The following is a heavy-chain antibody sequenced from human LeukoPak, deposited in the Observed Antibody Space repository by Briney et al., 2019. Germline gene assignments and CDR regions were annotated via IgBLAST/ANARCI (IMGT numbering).Heavy chain of an antibody. CDR1: GFTFSSYA. CDR3: ARGLIAGYCSGGSCQYYYYYGMDV. CDR2: IYSGGST. J-gene: IGHJ6*02. D-gene: IGHD2-15*01. V-gene: IGHV3-66*02. Sequence: GGSLRLSCAASGFTFSSYAMSWVRQAPGKGLEWVSVIYSGGSTYYADSVKGRFTISRDNSKNTLYLQMNSLRAEDTAVYYCARGLIAGYCSGGSCQYYYYYGMDVWGQGTTVTVSS.